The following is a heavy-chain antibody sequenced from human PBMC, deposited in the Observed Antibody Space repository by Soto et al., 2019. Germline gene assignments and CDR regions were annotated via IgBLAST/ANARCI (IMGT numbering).Heavy chain of an antibody. CDR2: ISGSGGTT. J-gene: IGHJ4*02. V-gene: IGHV3-23*01. CDR1: GFTFSSYA. D-gene: IGHD3-22*01. CDR3: AKDLGLYYYDSSGYPLPRFEH. Sequence: EVQLLESGGGLVQPGGSLRLSCAASGFTFSSYAMSWVRQAPGKGLEWVSSISGSGGTTYYADSVKGRFTISRDNSKNTLYLQMNSLRAEDTAVYYCAKDLGLYYYDSSGYPLPRFEHWGQGILVTVSS.